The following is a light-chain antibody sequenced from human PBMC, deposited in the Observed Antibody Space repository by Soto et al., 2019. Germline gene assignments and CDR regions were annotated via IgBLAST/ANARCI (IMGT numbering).Light chain of an antibody. Sequence: QSALTQPASVSGSPGQSITISCTGTSSDVGGYNYVSWYQQHPGTAPKLMIFEVSDRPSGVSTRFSGSKSGNTASLTISGLQTEDEADYYCSSYTSSSSLPYVFGIGTKLTVL. CDR2: EVS. CDR1: SSDVGGYNY. V-gene: IGLV2-14*01. CDR3: SSYTSSSSLPYV. J-gene: IGLJ1*01.